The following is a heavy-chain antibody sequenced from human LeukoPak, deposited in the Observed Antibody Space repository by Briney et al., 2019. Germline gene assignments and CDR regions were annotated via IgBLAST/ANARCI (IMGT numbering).Heavy chain of an antibody. CDR2: LNPNGGGA. D-gene: IGHD2-15*01. V-gene: IGHV1-2*02. CDR1: GYTFSGNY. J-gene: IGHJ6*02. CDR3: ATGADSHNYVMDV. Sequence: ASVKVSCKASGYTFSGNYIHWGRQAPGQGLEWMGWLNPNGGGATYAQKFQGRVTMTGDRSINTAYMEVSGLRSADSAVYYCATGADSHNYVMDVWGQGTTVTVSS.